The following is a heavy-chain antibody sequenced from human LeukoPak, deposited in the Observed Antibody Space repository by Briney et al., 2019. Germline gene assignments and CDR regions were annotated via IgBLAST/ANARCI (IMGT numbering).Heavy chain of an antibody. D-gene: IGHD4-17*01. CDR3: ASGTVTTLGQYYYYYYMDV. CDR2: IYTSGST. Sequence: SETLSLTCTVSGGSISSGSYYWSWIRQPAGKGLEWIGRIYTSGSTNYNPSLKSRVTISVDTSKNQFSLKLSSVTAADTAVYYCASGTVTTLGQYYYYYYMDVWGKGTTVTISS. CDR1: GGSISSGSYY. J-gene: IGHJ6*03. V-gene: IGHV4-61*02.